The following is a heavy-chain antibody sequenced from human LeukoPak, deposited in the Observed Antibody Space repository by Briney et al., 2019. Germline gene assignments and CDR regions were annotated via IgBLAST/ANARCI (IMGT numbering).Heavy chain of an antibody. Sequence: PSETLSLTCTVSGGSISSTSYYWGWIRQPLGKRLEWIGSIYYSGSTYYNPSLKSRVTISVDTSKYQFSLNLTSVTAADTAVYFCARHQGGGSGWTNPYYYYYYYMDVWGKGTSVTVSS. J-gene: IGHJ6*03. CDR2: IYYSGST. CDR3: ARHQGGGSGWTNPYYYYYYYMDV. V-gene: IGHV4-39*01. D-gene: IGHD6-19*01. CDR1: GGSISSTSYY.